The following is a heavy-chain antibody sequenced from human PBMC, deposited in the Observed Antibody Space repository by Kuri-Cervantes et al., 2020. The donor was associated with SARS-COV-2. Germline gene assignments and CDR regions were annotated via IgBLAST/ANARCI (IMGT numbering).Heavy chain of an antibody. CDR2: ISSSSSYI. Sequence: GGSLRLSCAASGFTFSSYAMHWVRQAPGKGLEWVSSISSSSSYIYYADSVKGRFTISRDNSKNTLYLQMNSLRAEDTAVYYCAKGIIAALDYWGQGTLVTVSS. V-gene: IGHV3-21*01. D-gene: IGHD6-6*01. J-gene: IGHJ4*02. CDR3: AKGIIAALDY. CDR1: GFTFSSYA.